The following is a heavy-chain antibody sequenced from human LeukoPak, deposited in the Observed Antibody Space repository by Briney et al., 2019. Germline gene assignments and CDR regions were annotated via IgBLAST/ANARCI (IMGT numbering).Heavy chain of an antibody. J-gene: IGHJ6*04. CDR2: INAGNGNT. V-gene: IGHV1-3*01. CDR1: GYTFTSYA. CDR3: ARDTYYYGSGSYSAYYYYGMDV. D-gene: IGHD3-10*01. Sequence: ASVKVSCKASGYTFTSYAMHWVRQAPGHRLEWMGWINAGNGNTKYSQKFQGRVTITRDTSASTAYMELSSLRSEDTAVYYCARDTYYYGSGSYSAYYYYGMDVWGKGTTVTVSS.